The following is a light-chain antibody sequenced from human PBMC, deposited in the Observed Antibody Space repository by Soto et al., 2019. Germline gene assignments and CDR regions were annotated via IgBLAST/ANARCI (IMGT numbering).Light chain of an antibody. V-gene: IGLV2-14*01. J-gene: IGLJ3*02. Sequence: QSALTQPASMSGSPGQSITISCTGTSNDVGGYNYVSWYQQHPGKAPKLMIFEVSNQPSGVSNRFSGSKSGNTASLTISGLQAEDEAYYYCCSYTSTNSRVFGGGTKLTVL. CDR3: CSYTSTNSRV. CDR1: SNDVGGYNY. CDR2: EVS.